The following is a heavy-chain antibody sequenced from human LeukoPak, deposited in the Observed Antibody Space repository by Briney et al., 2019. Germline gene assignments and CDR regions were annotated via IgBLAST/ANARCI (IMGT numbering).Heavy chain of an antibody. CDR2: ISYDGSNK. CDR1: GFTFSSYG. J-gene: IGHJ3*02. CDR3: AKGPRITMIVVVIRAAFDI. V-gene: IGHV3-30*18. Sequence: GGSLRLSCAAPGFTFSSYGMHWVRQAPGKGLEWVAVISYDGSNKYYADSVKGRFTISRDNSKNTLYLQMNSLRAEDTAVYYCAKGPRITMIVVVIRAAFDIWGQGTMVTVSS. D-gene: IGHD3-22*01.